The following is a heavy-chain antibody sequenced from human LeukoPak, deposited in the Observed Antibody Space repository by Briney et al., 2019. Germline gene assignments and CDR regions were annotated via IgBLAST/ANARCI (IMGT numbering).Heavy chain of an antibody. CDR3: ASDPMKYSSSSEDY. D-gene: IGHD6-6*01. J-gene: IGHJ4*02. Sequence: ASVKVSCKASGYTFTSYGISWVRQAPGQGLEWMGWISAYNGNTNYAQKLQGRVTMTTDTSTSTAYMELRSLRSDDTAVYYCASDPMKYSSSSEDYWGQGTLVTVSS. V-gene: IGHV1-18*01. CDR2: ISAYNGNT. CDR1: GYTFTSYG.